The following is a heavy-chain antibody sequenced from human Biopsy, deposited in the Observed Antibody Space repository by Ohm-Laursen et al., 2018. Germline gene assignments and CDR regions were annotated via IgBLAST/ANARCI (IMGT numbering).Heavy chain of an antibody. Sequence: SDTLSLTCTVSGDSISTYYWSWIRQPPGKGQQWIGYIYYTGNTDYNPSLQSQVTISVDTSKNKLSLTLSSLTAADTAVYFCAKQWSYYESFTQHYRGDFDYWGQGTLVIVSS. D-gene: IGHD3-16*01. CDR1: GDSISTYY. V-gene: IGHV4-59*08. CDR3: AKQWSYYESFTQHYRGDFDY. CDR2: IYYTGNT. J-gene: IGHJ4*02.